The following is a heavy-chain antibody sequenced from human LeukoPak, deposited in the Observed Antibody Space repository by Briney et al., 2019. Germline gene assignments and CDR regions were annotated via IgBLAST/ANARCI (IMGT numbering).Heavy chain of an antibody. V-gene: IGHV3-66*02. D-gene: IGHD1-26*01. CDR2: IYSGAGT. CDR3: ARERQVAATPFDY. CDR1: GFTVSSNY. J-gene: IGHJ4*02. Sequence: GGSLRLSCAASGFTVSSNYMSWVRQAPGKGLEWVSIIYSGAGTYYADSVKGRFTISRDNSKNTLYLQMNSLRAEDTGVYFCARERQVAATPFDYWGQGTLVTVPS.